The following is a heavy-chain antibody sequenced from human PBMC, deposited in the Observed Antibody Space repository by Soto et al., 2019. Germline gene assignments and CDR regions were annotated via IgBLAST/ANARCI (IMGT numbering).Heavy chain of an antibody. CDR2: IIPIFGTA. J-gene: IGHJ6*02. CDR3: ARISDSSSWYPSYYYYGMDV. Sequence: QVQLVQSGAEVKKPGSSVKVSCKASGGTFSSYAISWVRQAPGQGLEWMGGIIPIFGTANYAQKFQGRVTITADESTSTAYMERSSLRSEDTAVYYCARISDSSSWYPSYYYYGMDVWGQGTTVTVSS. V-gene: IGHV1-69*01. CDR1: GGTFSSYA. D-gene: IGHD6-13*01.